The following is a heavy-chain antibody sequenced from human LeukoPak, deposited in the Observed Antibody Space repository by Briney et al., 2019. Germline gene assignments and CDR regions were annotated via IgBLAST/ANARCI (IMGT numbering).Heavy chain of an antibody. CDR1: GFTFSSYA. D-gene: IGHD3-22*01. Sequence: GRSLRLSCAASGFTFSSYAMHWVRQAPGKGLEWVAVISYDGSNKYYADSVKGRFTISRDNSKNTLYLQMNSLRAEDTAVYYCARDFPMIRAFDIWGQGTMVTVSS. J-gene: IGHJ3*02. CDR2: ISYDGSNK. CDR3: ARDFPMIRAFDI. V-gene: IGHV3-30*04.